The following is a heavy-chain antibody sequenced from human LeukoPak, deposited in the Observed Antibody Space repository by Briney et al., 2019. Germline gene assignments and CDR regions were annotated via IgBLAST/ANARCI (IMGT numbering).Heavy chain of an antibody. J-gene: IGHJ4*02. D-gene: IGHD3-10*02. CDR2: IYYSGST. V-gene: IGHV4-59*01. CDR1: GGSISSYY. CDR3: ARVKMTRPDYV. Sequence: SETLSLTCTVSGGSISSYYWSWIRQPPGQGLEWIGYIYYSGSTNYNPSLKSRVTISVDTSKNQFSLKLSSVTAADTAVYYCARVKMTRPDYVWSQGTLVTVSS.